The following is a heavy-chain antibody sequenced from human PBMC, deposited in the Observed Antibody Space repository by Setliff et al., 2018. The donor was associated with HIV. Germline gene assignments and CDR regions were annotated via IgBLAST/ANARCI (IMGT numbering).Heavy chain of an antibody. Sequence: SETLSLTCTVSGGSINNYYWSWIRQPPGKGLEWIGYIYPNGSPDYPSGNIVYNPSFRSRVTLSLDTSKNQFSLKLTSVTAADAAVYYCARASTMIVVVIKGFDIWGQGATVTVSS. CDR1: GGSINNYY. V-gene: IGHV4-4*08. J-gene: IGHJ3*02. D-gene: IGHD3-22*01. CDR2: IYPNGSP. CDR3: ARASTMIVVVIKGFDI.